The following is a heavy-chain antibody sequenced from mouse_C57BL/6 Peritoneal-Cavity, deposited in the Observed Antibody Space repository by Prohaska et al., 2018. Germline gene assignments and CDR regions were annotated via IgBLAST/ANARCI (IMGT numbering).Heavy chain of an antibody. J-gene: IGHJ2*01. CDR3: ARLESNYYFDY. V-gene: IGHV1-19*01. Sequence: SGYTFTDYYMNWVKQSHGKSLEWIGVINPYNGGTSYNQKFKGKATLTVDKSSSTAYMELNSLTSEDSAVYYCARLESNYYFDYWGLGTTLTVSS. CDR2: INPYNGGT. D-gene: IGHD2-5*01. CDR1: GYTFTDYY.